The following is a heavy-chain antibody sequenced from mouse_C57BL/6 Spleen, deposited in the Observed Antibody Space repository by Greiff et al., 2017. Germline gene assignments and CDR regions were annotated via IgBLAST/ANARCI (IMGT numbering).Heavy chain of an antibody. D-gene: IGHD5-5*01. Sequence: QVQLQQSGAELARPGASVKMSCKASGYTFTSYTMHWVKQRPGQGLAWIGYINPSSGYTKYNQKFKDKATLTADKSSSTAYMQLSSLTSEDSAVYYCARSFLPGARDYWGQGTSVTGSS. CDR3: ARSFLPGARDY. V-gene: IGHV1-4*01. CDR1: GYTFTSYT. J-gene: IGHJ4*01. CDR2: INPSSGYT.